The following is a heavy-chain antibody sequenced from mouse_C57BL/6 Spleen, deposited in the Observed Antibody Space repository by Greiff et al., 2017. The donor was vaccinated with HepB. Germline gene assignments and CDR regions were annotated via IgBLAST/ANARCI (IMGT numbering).Heavy chain of an antibody. CDR3: AMAIYDGYYGFDY. V-gene: IGHV1-74*01. Sequence: VKLQQPGAELVKPGASVKVSCKASGYTFTSYWMHWVKQRPGQGLEWIGRIHPSDSDTNYNQKFKGKATLTVDKSSSTAYMQLSSLTSEDSAVYYCAMAIYDGYYGFDYWGQGTTLTVSS. CDR2: IHPSDSDT. J-gene: IGHJ2*01. CDR1: GYTFTSYW. D-gene: IGHD2-3*01.